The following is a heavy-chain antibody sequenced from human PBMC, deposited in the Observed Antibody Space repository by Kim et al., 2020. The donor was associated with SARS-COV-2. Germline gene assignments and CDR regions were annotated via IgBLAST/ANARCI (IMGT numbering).Heavy chain of an antibody. J-gene: IGHJ6*02. D-gene: IGHD5-12*01. CDR1: GGSISSYY. CDR3: ARCEDGYKQYYYYGMDV. Sequence: SETLSLTCTVSGGSISSYYWSWIRQPPGKGLEWIGYIYYSGSTNYNPSLKSRVTISVDTSKNQFSLKLSSVTAADTAVYYCARCEDGYKQYYYYGMDVWGQGTTVTVSS. CDR2: IYYSGST. V-gene: IGHV4-59*01.